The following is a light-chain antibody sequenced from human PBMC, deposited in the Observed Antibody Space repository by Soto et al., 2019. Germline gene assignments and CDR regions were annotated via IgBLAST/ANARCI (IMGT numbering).Light chain of an antibody. Sequence: DVVLTQSPLSLPVTLGQPASISCRSSQSLLHADGNVYLNWLQQRPGQSPRRLIYKVSNRDSGVPDRFSGSVSGSDFTLKISRVEAEDVGVYYCMQATLWPYTFGQGTKLEI. CDR1: QSLLHADGNVY. J-gene: IGKJ2*01. CDR2: KVS. V-gene: IGKV2-30*02. CDR3: MQATLWPYT.